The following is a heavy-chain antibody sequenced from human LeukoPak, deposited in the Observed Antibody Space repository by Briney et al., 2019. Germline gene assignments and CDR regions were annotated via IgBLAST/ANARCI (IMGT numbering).Heavy chain of an antibody. CDR2: ISSSGSTI. J-gene: IGHJ4*02. V-gene: IGHV3-11*01. D-gene: IGHD5-12*01. Sequence: GGSLRLSCAASGFTFSDYYMSWIRQAPGKGLEWVSYISSSGSTIYYADSVKGRFTISRDNAKNSLYLQMNNLRAEDTAVYYCARDRRGIVATIAYFNYWGQGTLVTVSS. CDR1: GFTFSDYY. CDR3: ARDRRGIVATIAYFNY.